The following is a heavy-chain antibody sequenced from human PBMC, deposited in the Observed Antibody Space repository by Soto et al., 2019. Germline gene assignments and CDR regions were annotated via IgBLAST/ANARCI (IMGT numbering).Heavy chain of an antibody. CDR2: TTPIFGTA. CDR3: ASDLQDIVVVPAAIDYYYGMDV. J-gene: IGHJ6*02. D-gene: IGHD2-2*02. Sequence: SVKVSCKASGGTFSSYAISWVRQAPGQGLEWMGGTTPIFGTANYAQKFQGRVTITADESTSTAYMELSSLRSEDTAVYYCASDLQDIVVVPAAIDYYYGMDVWGQGTTVTVSS. V-gene: IGHV1-69*13. CDR1: GGTFSSYA.